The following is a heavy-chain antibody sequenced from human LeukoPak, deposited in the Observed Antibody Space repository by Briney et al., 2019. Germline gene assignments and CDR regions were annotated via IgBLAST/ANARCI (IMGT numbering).Heavy chain of an antibody. CDR3: ARDNSYGSPLDH. CDR1: GFPFSNYA. CDR2: IWNDAKKT. V-gene: IGHV3-33*01. Sequence: GGSLRLSCAASGFPFSNYAMHWVRQAPGKGREWVALIWNDAKKTYYRDSVKGRFTISRDNSKNTLSLQMNSLRAEDTALYYCARDNSYGSPLDHWGQGTLVIVSS. J-gene: IGHJ4*02. D-gene: IGHD3-10*01.